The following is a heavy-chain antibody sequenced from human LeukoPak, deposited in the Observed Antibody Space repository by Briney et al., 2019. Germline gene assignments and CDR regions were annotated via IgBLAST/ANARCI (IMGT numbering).Heavy chain of an antibody. Sequence: GGSLRLSCAASGFTFSDYYMSWIRQAPGKGLEWVSYIRSSGDTIYYADSVKGRFTIARGNAKNSLYLQMNSLRAEDTAVYYCARDGGEWEQDYWGQGTLVTVSS. CDR1: GFTFSDYY. V-gene: IGHV3-11*04. D-gene: IGHD1-26*01. CDR3: ARDGGEWEQDY. J-gene: IGHJ4*02. CDR2: IRSSGDTI.